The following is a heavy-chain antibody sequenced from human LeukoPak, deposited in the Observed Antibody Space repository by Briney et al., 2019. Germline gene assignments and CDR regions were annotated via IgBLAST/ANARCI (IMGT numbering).Heavy chain of an antibody. CDR3: ARDLFVSEDPRKFDY. J-gene: IGHJ4*02. CDR2: IYPNGGGT. Sequence: ASVKVSCKASGYTFTAYYMHWVRQAPGQGLEWMGWIYPNGGGTNYAQKFQGRVTMTRDTSISTAYMELSRLRSDDTAVYYCARDLFVSEDPRKFDYWGQGTLVTVFS. V-gene: IGHV1-2*02. D-gene: IGHD3-3*01. CDR1: GYTFTAYY.